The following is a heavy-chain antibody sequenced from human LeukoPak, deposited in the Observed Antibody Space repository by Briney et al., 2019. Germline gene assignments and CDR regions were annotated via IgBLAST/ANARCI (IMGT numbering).Heavy chain of an antibody. V-gene: IGHV3-74*01. CDR2: INGDESVT. Sequence: GGSLRLSCAASGFTFSSYWMHWVRQAPGKGLVWVSRINGDESVTNYADSVKGRFTISRDNVKNTLYLQMNSLRAEDTAVYFCARDLGSGGSCYRNWGQGTLVTVSS. D-gene: IGHD2-15*01. CDR1: GFTFSSYW. J-gene: IGHJ4*02. CDR3: ARDLGSGGSCYRN.